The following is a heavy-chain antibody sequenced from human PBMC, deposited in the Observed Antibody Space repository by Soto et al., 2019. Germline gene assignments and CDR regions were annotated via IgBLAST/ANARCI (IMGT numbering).Heavy chain of an antibody. Sequence: LSLTCTVSGGSISSYYWSWIRQPAGKGLEWIGRIYTSGSTNYNPSLKSRVTMSVDTSKNQFSLKLSSVTAADTAVYYCARATYYYDSSGYYWFDPWGQGTLVTVSS. V-gene: IGHV4-4*07. J-gene: IGHJ5*02. CDR2: IYTSGST. CDR3: ARATYYYDSSGYYWFDP. CDR1: GGSISSYY. D-gene: IGHD3-22*01.